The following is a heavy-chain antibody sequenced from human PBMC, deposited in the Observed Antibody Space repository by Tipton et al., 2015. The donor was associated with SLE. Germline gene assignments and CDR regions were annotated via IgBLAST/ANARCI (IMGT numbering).Heavy chain of an antibody. D-gene: IGHD3-10*01. Sequence: GSLRLSCAASGFPFSTFRMSWVRQAPGKGLEWVVNRREDGSQEAYADSVKGRFTISRDNAKNSLYLQMNSLRAEDTAVYYCARLSVTMLRGVITRYYYFDLWGRGTLVTVSS. CDR3: ARLSVTMLRGVITRYYYFDL. CDR2: RREDGSQE. V-gene: IGHV3-7*01. J-gene: IGHJ2*01. CDR1: GFPFSTFR.